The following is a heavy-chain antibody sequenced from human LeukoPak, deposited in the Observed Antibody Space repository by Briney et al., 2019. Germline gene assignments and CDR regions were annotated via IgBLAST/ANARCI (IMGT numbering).Heavy chain of an antibody. Sequence: GGSLRLSCAASGATFSSYTMSWVRQAPGKGLEWVGFIRSKAYGGTTEYAASVKGRFTISRDDSKSIAYLQMNSLKTEDTAVYYCTRDRPYSSSSTFDYWGQGTLVTVSS. J-gene: IGHJ4*02. V-gene: IGHV3-49*04. CDR1: GATFSSYT. CDR2: IRSKAYGGTT. CDR3: TRDRPYSSSSTFDY. D-gene: IGHD6-6*01.